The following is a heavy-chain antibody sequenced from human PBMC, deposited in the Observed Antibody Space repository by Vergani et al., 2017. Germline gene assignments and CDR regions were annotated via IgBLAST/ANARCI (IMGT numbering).Heavy chain of an antibody. Sequence: VQLVQSGGGLVQSGGSMRLSCAASGFNFDSYSMNWVRQAPGKGLEWIAYISSSSGTIYMADSVKGRFTISRDNVKEILYLQMSSLRADDTAIYYCAKERFGGELSAFDPWGRGTLVSVSS. D-gene: IGHD3-10*01. CDR2: ISSSSGTI. CDR3: AKERFGGELSAFDP. V-gene: IGHV3-48*04. CDR1: GFNFDSYS. J-gene: IGHJ5*02.